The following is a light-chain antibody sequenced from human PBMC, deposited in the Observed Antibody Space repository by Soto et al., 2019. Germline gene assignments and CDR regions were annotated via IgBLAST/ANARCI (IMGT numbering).Light chain of an antibody. J-gene: IGKJ3*01. CDR2: DAS. Sequence: DIQMTQSPSSLSASVGDRVTITCQASQDVSNYLNWYQQKLGKASKLLIYDASNLETGVPSRFSGSGSGTDFTLTISSLQPEAFATYSFHQSYSTPTFGPGTRWIS. CDR3: HQSYSTPT. CDR1: QDVSNY. V-gene: IGKV1-39*01.